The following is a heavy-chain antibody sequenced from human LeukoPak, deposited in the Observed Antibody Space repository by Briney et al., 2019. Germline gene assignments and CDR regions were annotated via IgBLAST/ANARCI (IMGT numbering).Heavy chain of an antibody. V-gene: IGHV4-30-4*08. Sequence: SETLSLTCTVSGGSISSGDYYWSWIRQPPGKGLEWIGYIYYSGSTYYNPSLKSRVTISVDTSKNQFSLKLSSVTAADTAVYYCARLVENTYYYDSSEYYFDYWGQGTLVSVSS. CDR1: GGSISSGDYY. CDR3: ARLVENTYYYDSSEYYFDY. CDR2: IYYSGST. J-gene: IGHJ4*02. D-gene: IGHD3-22*01.